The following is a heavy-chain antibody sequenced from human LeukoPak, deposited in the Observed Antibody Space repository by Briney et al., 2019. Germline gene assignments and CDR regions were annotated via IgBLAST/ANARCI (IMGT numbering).Heavy chain of an antibody. J-gene: IGHJ3*02. Sequence: GASVKVSCKASGYTFSSYGINWVRQAPGQGLEWMGWISVINNANTRYAQNFQGRLTMTTDTSTTTAYMERRSLRSDDTAVYYCSREFPFCGADCFSGVFDIWGQGTMVTVS. V-gene: IGHV1-18*01. CDR2: ISVINNANT. CDR1: GYTFSSYG. D-gene: IGHD2-21*02. CDR3: SREFPFCGADCFSGVFDI.